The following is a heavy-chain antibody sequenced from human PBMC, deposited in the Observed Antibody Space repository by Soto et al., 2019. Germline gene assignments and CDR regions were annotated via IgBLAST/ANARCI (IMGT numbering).Heavy chain of an antibody. CDR2: IIPIFGTA. V-gene: IGHV1-69*01. J-gene: IGHJ6*02. D-gene: IGHD3-22*01. Sequence: SCAASGFTFSSYAISWVRQATGQGLEWMGGIIPIFGTANYAQKFQGRVTITADESTSTAYMELSSLRSEDTAVYYCARVVVITTEYYYGMDVWGQGTTVTVSS. CDR3: ARVVVITTEYYYGMDV. CDR1: GFTFSSYA.